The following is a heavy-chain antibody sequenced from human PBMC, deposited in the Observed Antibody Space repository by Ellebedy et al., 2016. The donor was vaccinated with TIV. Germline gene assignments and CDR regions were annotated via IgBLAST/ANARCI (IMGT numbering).Heavy chain of an antibody. CDR3: VTWDQNYGR. Sequence: PGGSLRLSCEVSGFIISDDWMSWVRQAPGKGLEWVAHINPDGSAEDYVDSVTGRFSISRDNAKRSLFLQMNSLRVDDTDVYYCVTWDQNYGRWGQGSLVTISS. D-gene: IGHD3-10*01. V-gene: IGHV3-7*03. CDR2: INPDGSAE. J-gene: IGHJ4*02. CDR1: GFIISDDW.